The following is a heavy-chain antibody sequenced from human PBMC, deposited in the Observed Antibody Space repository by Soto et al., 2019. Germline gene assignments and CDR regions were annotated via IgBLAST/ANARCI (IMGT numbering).Heavy chain of an antibody. CDR2: IYPGDSDT. Sequence: GESLKISCKGSGYSFTSYWIGWVRQMPGKGLEWMGIIYPGDSDTRYSPSFQGKVTISADKSISTAYLQWSSLKASETAMYYRARKGHSPSAWYSRTLNCGQGTLVTVSS. CDR3: ARKGHSPSAWYSRTLN. CDR1: GYSFTSYW. J-gene: IGHJ4*02. V-gene: IGHV5-51*01. D-gene: IGHD6-19*01.